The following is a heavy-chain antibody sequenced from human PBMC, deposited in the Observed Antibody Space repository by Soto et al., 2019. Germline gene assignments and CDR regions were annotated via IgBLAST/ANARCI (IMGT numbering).Heavy chain of an antibody. CDR2: FDPEDGET. D-gene: IGHD3-22*01. Sequence: GGSVKVSCKVSGYTLPELFMHWVRRAPGKGLEWMGGFDPEDGETIYAQKFQGRVTMTEDTSTDTAYMELSSLRSEDTAVYYCATGATYYYDSRPAFDIWGQGTMVTVSS. V-gene: IGHV1-24*01. J-gene: IGHJ3*02. CDR3: ATGATYYYDSRPAFDI. CDR1: GYTLPELF.